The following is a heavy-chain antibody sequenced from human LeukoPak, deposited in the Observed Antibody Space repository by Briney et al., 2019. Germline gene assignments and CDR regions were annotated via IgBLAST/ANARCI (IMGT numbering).Heavy chain of an antibody. CDR2: INPIFGTT. Sequence: SVKVSCKASGGTFSPYAINWVRQAPGQGIEWMGGINPIFGTTNYAADFQGRVTISTDESTTTAYMEVSSLKSEDTAVYYCARGGYSLFDIWGQGTMVTVSS. V-gene: IGHV1-69*05. CDR3: ARGGYSLFDI. D-gene: IGHD5-18*01. CDR1: GGTFSPYA. J-gene: IGHJ3*02.